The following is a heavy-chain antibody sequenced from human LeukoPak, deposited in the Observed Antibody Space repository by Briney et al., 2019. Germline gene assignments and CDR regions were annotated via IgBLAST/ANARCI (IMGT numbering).Heavy chain of an antibody. J-gene: IGHJ6*03. V-gene: IGHV3-23*01. D-gene: IGHD6-13*01. CDR1: GFTFSDYA. CDR3: AKQKQQLPQGYYYYYMDV. CDR2: LSVNGDIT. Sequence: GGSLRLSCAASGFTFSDYAMSWVRQAPGKGLEWVSGLSVNGDITYYADSVRGRFTIARDNSKNTLYLQMNSLRAEDTAVYYCAKQKQQLPQGYYYYYMDVWGKGTTVTVSS.